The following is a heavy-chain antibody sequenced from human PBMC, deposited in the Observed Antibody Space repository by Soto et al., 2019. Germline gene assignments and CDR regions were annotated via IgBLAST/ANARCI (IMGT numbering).Heavy chain of an antibody. CDR2: IYYSGST. CDR3: ARSDAYCSSTSCYIVYAFDI. V-gene: IGHV4-31*03. CDR1: GGSISSGGYY. J-gene: IGHJ3*02. Sequence: SETLSLTCTVSGGSISSGGYYWSWIRQHPGKGLEWIGYIYYSGSTYYNPSLKSRVTISVDTSKNQFSLKLRSVTAADTAVYYCARSDAYCSSTSCYIVYAFDIWGQGTMVTVSS. D-gene: IGHD2-2*02.